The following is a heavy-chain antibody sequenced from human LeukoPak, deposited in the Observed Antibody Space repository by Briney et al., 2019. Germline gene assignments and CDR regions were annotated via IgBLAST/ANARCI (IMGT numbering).Heavy chain of an antibody. CDR3: ARASEGLDYVWGSYRYTLGLPPDY. J-gene: IGHJ4*02. V-gene: IGHV4-30-2*01. CDR2: IYHSGST. D-gene: IGHD3-16*02. Sequence: SETLSLTCTVSGGSISSGGYYWSWIRQPPGKGLEWIGYIYHSGSTYYNPSLKSRVTISVDRSKNQFSLKLSSVTAADTAVYYCARASEGLDYVWGSYRYTLGLPPDYWGQGTLVTVSS. CDR1: GGSISSGGYY.